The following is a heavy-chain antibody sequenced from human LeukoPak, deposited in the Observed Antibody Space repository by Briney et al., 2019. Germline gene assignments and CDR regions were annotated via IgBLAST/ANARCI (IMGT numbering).Heavy chain of an antibody. J-gene: IGHJ3*01. CDR3: ARPPGSGSYLDAFDV. CDR2: IYYSGST. CDR1: GDSTSSSRYF. V-gene: IGHV4-39*01. Sequence: PSETLSLTCTVSGDSTSSSRYFWGWIRQPPGKGLEWIGSIYYSGSTYYNPSLKSRVAMSVDTSKNQFSLKLSSVTAADTAVYYCARPPGSGSYLDAFDVWGQGTVVTVSS. D-gene: IGHD3-10*01.